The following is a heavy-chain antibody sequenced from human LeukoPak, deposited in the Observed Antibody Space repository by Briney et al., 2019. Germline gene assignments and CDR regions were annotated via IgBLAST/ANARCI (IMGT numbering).Heavy chain of an antibody. J-gene: IGHJ4*02. D-gene: IGHD3-22*01. CDR3: ARDGYDSSGYHQYFDY. V-gene: IGHV1-18*01. Sequence: ASVKVSCKTSGYTFTSYGISLVRQAPGQGLEWMGWISAYNGNTNYAQKLQGRVTMTTETSTSTAYMELSSLRSEDTAVYYCARDGYDSSGYHQYFDYLGQGTLVTVSS. CDR1: GYTFTSYG. CDR2: ISAYNGNT.